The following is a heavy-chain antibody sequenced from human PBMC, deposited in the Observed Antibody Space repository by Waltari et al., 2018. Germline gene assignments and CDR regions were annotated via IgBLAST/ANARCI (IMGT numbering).Heavy chain of an antibody. D-gene: IGHD2-2*01. CDR2: IRSSSSTI. CDR1: GFTFSSYS. J-gene: IGHJ3*02. CDR3: ARPRQPAAAYDAFDI. V-gene: IGHV3-48*04. Sequence: EVQLVESGGGLVQPGGSLRLSCAASGFTFSSYSMNWVRQAPGKGLEWVSYIRSSSSTIYDADSVKGRFTISRDNAKNSLDLQMNSLRAEDTAVYYCARPRQPAAAYDAFDIWGQGTMVIVSS.